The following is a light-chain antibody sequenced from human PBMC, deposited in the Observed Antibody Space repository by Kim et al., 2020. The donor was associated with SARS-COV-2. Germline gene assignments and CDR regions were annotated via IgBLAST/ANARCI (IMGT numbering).Light chain of an antibody. CDR3: QQSAGIPFS. V-gene: IGKV1-39*01. J-gene: IGKJ2*03. CDR2: AAS. CDR1: QNIITS. Sequence: SASGGDTVTTTCRASQNIITSLNWYQHKSGKAPQVLIYAASTLQSGVPSRFSGSGSGTHFTLTISSLQPEDSATYYCQQSAGIPFSFGQGTKLEI.